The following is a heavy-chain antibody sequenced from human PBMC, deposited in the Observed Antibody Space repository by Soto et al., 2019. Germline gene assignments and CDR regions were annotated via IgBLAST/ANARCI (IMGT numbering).Heavy chain of an antibody. D-gene: IGHD5-12*01. J-gene: IGHJ6*02. V-gene: IGHV4-39*01. CDR2: IYYSGSI. Sequence: SETLSLTCTVSGDSISSGYYHWTWIRQSPGKGLEWIGCIYYSGSIHYNPSLKSRVTISVDTSKNQFSLNLTSVTAADTAVYYCASPNIVDTDRYYYYGMDVWGQGTTVTVSS. CDR1: GDSISSGYYH. CDR3: ASPNIVDTDRYYYYGMDV.